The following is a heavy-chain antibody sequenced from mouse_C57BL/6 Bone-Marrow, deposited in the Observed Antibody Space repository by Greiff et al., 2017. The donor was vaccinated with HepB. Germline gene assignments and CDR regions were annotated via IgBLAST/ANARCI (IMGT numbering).Heavy chain of an antibody. V-gene: IGHV1-78*01. CDR2: IYPRDGST. Sequence: VQLQQSDAELVKPGASVKISCKVSGYTFTDHTIHWMKQRPEQGLEWIGYIYPRDGSTKYNEKFKGKATLTADKSSSTASMQLNSLTSEDSAVYLCAREYYSNGLAAPFDVWGTGTTVTVSS. J-gene: IGHJ1*03. D-gene: IGHD2-5*01. CDR1: GYTFTDHT. CDR3: AREYYSNGLAAPFDV.